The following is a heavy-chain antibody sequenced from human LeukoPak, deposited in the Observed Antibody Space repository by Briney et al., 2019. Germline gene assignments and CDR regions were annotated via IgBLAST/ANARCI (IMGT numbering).Heavy chain of an antibody. Sequence: ASVKVSCKTSGYTFTGYYLQWVRQAPGQGLEWMGWINPNSGDTNHAQKFQGRVTMTRDTSISTAFMELSSLTSDDTAVYYCAKPASARYYDSSGYYPWGYWGQGTLVTVSS. CDR2: INPNSGDT. CDR3: AKPASARYYDSSGYYPWGY. V-gene: IGHV1-2*02. CDR1: GYTFTGYY. D-gene: IGHD3-22*01. J-gene: IGHJ4*02.